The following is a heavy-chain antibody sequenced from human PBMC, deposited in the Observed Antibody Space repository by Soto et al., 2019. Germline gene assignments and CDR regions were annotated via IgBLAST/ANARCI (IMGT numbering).Heavy chain of an antibody. V-gene: IGHV4-39*07. J-gene: IGHJ6*02. CDR2: IYYSGST. CDR3: ARAHLGLVILRTYYYGMDV. D-gene: IGHD3-9*01. CDR1: GGSISSSSYY. Sequence: PSETLSLTCTVSGGSISSSSYYWGWIRQPPGKGLEWIGSIYYSGSTYYNPSLKSRVTISVDKSKNQFSLKLSSVTAADTAVYYCARAHLGLVILRTYYYGMDVWGQGTTVTVSS.